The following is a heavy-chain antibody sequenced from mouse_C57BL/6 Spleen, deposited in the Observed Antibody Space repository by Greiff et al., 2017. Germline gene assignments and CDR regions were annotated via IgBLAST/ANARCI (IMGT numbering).Heavy chain of an antibody. CDR2: ISNLAYSI. V-gene: IGHV5-15*01. J-gene: IGHJ1*03. D-gene: IGHD2-3*01. CDR3: ARLMMVKKWYFDV. Sequence: DVMLVESGGGLVQPGGSLKLSCAASGFTFSDYGMAWVRQAPRKGPEWVAFISNLAYSIYYADTVTGRFTISRENAKNTLYLEMSSLRSEDTAMYYCARLMMVKKWYFDVWGTGTTVTVSS. CDR1: GFTFSDYG.